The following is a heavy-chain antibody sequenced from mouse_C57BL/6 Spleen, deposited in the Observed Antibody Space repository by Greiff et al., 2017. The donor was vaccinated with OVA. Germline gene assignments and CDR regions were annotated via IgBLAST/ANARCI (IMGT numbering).Heavy chain of an antibody. CDR3: TKTGGAQDWFAY. D-gene: IGHD3-2*02. CDR2: IDPETGGT. Sequence: QVQLQQSGAELVRPGASVTLSCKASGYTFTDYEMNWVKQKPVNGLEWIGAIDPETGGTDYNQKFKGKAILTADKSSSTAYMALRSLTSEDSAVYYCTKTGGAQDWFAYWGQGTLVTVSA. CDR1: GYTFTDYE. J-gene: IGHJ3*01. V-gene: IGHV1-15*01.